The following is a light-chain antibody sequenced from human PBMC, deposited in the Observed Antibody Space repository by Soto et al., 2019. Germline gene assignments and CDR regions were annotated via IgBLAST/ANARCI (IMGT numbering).Light chain of an antibody. J-gene: IGLJ1*01. V-gene: IGLV2-14*01. Sequence: QSDLTQPASVSGSPGQSITISCTGTSSDVGGYNYVSWYQQHAGFAPKLIIYEVSNRPSGVSNRFSGSKSGDTASLTISGLQAEDEADYYCSSYTSTNTLAVFGTGTKLTVL. CDR2: EVS. CDR1: SSDVGGYNY. CDR3: SSYTSTNTLAV.